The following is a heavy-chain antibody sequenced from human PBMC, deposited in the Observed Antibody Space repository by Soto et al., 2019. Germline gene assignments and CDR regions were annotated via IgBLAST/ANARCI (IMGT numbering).Heavy chain of an antibody. CDR1: GFTFSSYA. CDR2: ISSTGST. D-gene: IGHD6-19*01. Sequence: GESLRLSCAASGFTFSSYAMTWVRQAPGKGLEWLSVISSTGSTYFADSVKGRFTISRDNSKNTLSLQMHSLRVDDTAVYYCAKVGSSAWYHNSYFDYWGQGTLVTVSS. CDR3: AKVGSSAWYHNSYFDY. J-gene: IGHJ4*02. V-gene: IGHV3-23*01.